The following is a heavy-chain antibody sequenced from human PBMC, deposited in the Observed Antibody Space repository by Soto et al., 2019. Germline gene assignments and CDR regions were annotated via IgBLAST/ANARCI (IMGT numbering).Heavy chain of an antibody. CDR1: GFTFSSYA. V-gene: IGHV3-23*01. CDR2: ISGSGGST. Sequence: GGSLRLSCAASGFTFSSYAMIWVRQAPGKGLEWVSAISGSGGSTYYADSVKGRFTISRDNSKNTLYLQMNSLRAEDTAVYYCALQLGELSLLDFDYWGQGTLVTVSS. J-gene: IGHJ4*02. D-gene: IGHD3-16*02. CDR3: ALQLGELSLLDFDY.